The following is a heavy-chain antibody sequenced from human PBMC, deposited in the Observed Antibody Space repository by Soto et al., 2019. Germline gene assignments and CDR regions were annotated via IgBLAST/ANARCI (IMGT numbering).Heavy chain of an antibody. V-gene: IGHV3-23*01. D-gene: IGHD3-22*01. CDR2: ISASGGSR. Sequence: GGSLRLSCAVSGFTFNSYGMSWVRQAPGKGLEWGSAISASGGSRYYADSVKGRFTISRDNSKNTLFLQMNSLSAEDTAVYYCARRYYYDGSGPYGMDVWGQGTTVTVSS. CDR1: GFTFNSYG. J-gene: IGHJ6*02. CDR3: ARRYYYDGSGPYGMDV.